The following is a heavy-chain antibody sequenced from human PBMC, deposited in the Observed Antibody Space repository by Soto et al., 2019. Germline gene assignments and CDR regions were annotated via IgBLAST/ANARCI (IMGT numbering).Heavy chain of an antibody. CDR2: INHSGST. CDR3: ARRMVRGVITKTPFDY. V-gene: IGHV4-34*01. Sequence: SETLSLTCAVYGGSFSGYYWSWIRQPPGKGLEWIGEINHSGSTNYNPSLKSRVTISVDTSKNQFSLKPSSVTAADTAVYYCARRMVRGVITKTPFDYWGQGTLVTVSS. J-gene: IGHJ4*02. D-gene: IGHD3-10*01. CDR1: GGSFSGYY.